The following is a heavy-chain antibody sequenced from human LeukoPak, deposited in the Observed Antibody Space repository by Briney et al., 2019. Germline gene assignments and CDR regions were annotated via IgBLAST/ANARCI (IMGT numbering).Heavy chain of an antibody. D-gene: IGHD6-19*01. CDR1: GGSISSYY. Sequence: PSETLSLTCTVSGGSISSYYWSWIRQPPGKGLEWIGYIYYSGSTNYNPSLKSRVTISVDTSKNQFSLKLSSVTAADTAVYYCARAEGRYSSGWYFRPYFDYWGQGTLVTVSS. CDR2: IYYSGST. V-gene: IGHV4-59*01. J-gene: IGHJ4*02. CDR3: ARAEGRYSSGWYFRPYFDY.